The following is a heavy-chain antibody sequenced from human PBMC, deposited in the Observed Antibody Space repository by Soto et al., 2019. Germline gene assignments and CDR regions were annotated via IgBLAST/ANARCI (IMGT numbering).Heavy chain of an antibody. CDR1: GFTFSGSA. J-gene: IGHJ4*02. Sequence: PGGSLRLSCAASGFTFSGSAMHWVRQASGKGLEWVGRIRSKGNSYATAYAESLKGRFTISRDDSKNTAYLQMNSLKTEDTAVYYCTSSDYDETYYFDYWGQGTLVTVSS. D-gene: IGHD5-12*01. CDR3: TSSDYDETYYFDY. V-gene: IGHV3-73*01. CDR2: IRSKGNSYAT.